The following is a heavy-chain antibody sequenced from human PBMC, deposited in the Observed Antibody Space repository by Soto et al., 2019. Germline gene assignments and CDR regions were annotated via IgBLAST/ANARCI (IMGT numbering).Heavy chain of an antibody. Sequence: GASVKVSCKASGGTFSSYAISWVRQAPGQGLEWMGGIIPIFGTANYAQKFQGRVTITADESTSTAYMELSSLRSEDTAVYYCGRDLHRYCSSTSCYLYWDGGVYYYYGMDVWGQGTTVTVSS. D-gene: IGHD2-2*01. CDR1: GGTFSSYA. J-gene: IGHJ6*02. V-gene: IGHV1-69*13. CDR2: IIPIFGTA. CDR3: GRDLHRYCSSTSCYLYWDGGVYYYYGMDV.